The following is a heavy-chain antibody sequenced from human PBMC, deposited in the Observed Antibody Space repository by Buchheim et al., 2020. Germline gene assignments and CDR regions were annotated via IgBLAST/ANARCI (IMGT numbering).Heavy chain of an antibody. CDR3: ASQAYDSSGYYHDY. CDR1: GGSISSYY. J-gene: IGHJ4*02. V-gene: IGHV4-59*01. Sequence: QVQLQESGPGLVKPSETLSLTCTVSGGSISSYYWSWIRPPPGKGLEWIGYIYYSGSTNYNPSLTSRVTISVDTSKNQFSLKLRTVTAADTAVYYCASQAYDSSGYYHDYWGQGTL. D-gene: IGHD3-22*01. CDR2: IYYSGST.